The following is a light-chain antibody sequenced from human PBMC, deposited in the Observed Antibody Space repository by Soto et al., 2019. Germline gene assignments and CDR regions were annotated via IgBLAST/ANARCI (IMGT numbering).Light chain of an antibody. CDR1: QTISSW. CDR2: AAS. V-gene: IGKV1-39*01. Sequence: DIQMTQSPSTLSGSVGDRVTITCRASQTISSWLAWYQQKPGKAPKLLIYAASSLQSGVPSRFSGSGSGTDFILTISSLQREDFATYYCQQNYNTLPTFGQGTRLEN. CDR3: QQNYNTLPT. J-gene: IGKJ5*01.